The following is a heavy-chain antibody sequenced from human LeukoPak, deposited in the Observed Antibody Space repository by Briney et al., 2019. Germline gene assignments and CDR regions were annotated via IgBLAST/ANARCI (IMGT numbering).Heavy chain of an antibody. V-gene: IGHV4-34*01. CDR1: GGSFSGYY. Sequence: PSETLSLTCAVYGGSFSGYYWSWIRQPPGKGLEWIGEINHSGSTNYNPPLKSRVTISVDTSKNQFSLKLSSVTAADTAAYYCAIHIVVVPAAKKKNWFDPWGQGTLVTVSS. J-gene: IGHJ5*02. CDR3: AIHIVVVPAAKKKNWFDP. D-gene: IGHD2-2*01. CDR2: INHSGST.